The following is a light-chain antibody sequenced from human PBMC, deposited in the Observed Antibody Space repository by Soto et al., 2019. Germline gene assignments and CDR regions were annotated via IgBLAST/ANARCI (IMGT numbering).Light chain of an antibody. CDR3: QQSYSTLSIS. V-gene: IGKV1-39*01. CDR2: AAS. CDR1: ESISRH. J-gene: IGKJ5*01. Sequence: DIQMTQSPSSLSASVGDRVTITCRASESISRHLNWYQQKPGKAPNLLIYAASTLQNGVPSRFSGTGSGTDFTLTISSLQPEDFATYYCQQSYSTLSISFGQGRRLEIK.